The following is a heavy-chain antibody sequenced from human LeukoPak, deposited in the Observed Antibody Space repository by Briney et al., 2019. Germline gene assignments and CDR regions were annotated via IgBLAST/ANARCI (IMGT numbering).Heavy chain of an antibody. Sequence: GGSLRLSCAASGFTFSSYWMHWVRQAPGKGLVWVSRINSDGSSTSYADSVKGRFTISRDNAKNSLYLQMNSLRAEDTALYYCAKDMVYGSGSYYGAFDIWGQGTMVTVSS. J-gene: IGHJ3*02. V-gene: IGHV3-74*01. CDR2: INSDGSST. CDR3: AKDMVYGSGSYYGAFDI. CDR1: GFTFSSYW. D-gene: IGHD3-10*01.